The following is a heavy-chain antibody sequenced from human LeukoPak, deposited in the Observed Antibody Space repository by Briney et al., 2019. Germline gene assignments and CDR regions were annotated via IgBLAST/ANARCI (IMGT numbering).Heavy chain of an antibody. J-gene: IGHJ4*02. CDR2: INPNSGGT. Sequence: ASVKVSCKASGYTFTGYYMHWVRQAPGQGLEWMGWINPNSGGTNYAQKFQGRVTTTRDTSISTAYMELSRLRSDDTAVYYCARSYSSSSHYYDSSGYPDYWGQGTLVTVSS. CDR1: GYTFTGYY. V-gene: IGHV1-2*02. D-gene: IGHD3-22*01. CDR3: ARSYSSSSHYYDSSGYPDY.